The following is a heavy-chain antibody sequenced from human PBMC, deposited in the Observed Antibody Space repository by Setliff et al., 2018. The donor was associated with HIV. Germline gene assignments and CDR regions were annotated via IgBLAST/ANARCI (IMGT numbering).Heavy chain of an antibody. D-gene: IGHD5-18*01. CDR2: VHSPGTT. J-gene: IGHJ4*02. V-gene: IGHV4-4*07. Sequence: PSETLSLTCTVSGGSFSTYYWSWIRQPAGEGLEYIGRVHSPGTTIYNPPLKSRVTMSVDTSKNQLSLRLSSVTAADTAVYYCARDQKGYSYGYFDSWGQGTLVTVSS. CDR3: ARDQKGYSYGYFDS. CDR1: GGSFSTYY.